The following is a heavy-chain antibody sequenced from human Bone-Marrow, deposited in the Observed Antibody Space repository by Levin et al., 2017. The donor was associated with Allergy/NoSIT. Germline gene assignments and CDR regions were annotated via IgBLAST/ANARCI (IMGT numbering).Heavy chain of an antibody. CDR2: INTGYGNT. V-gene: IGHV1-3*04. CDR3: ATGYCRSGTCYHFDH. J-gene: IGHJ4*02. D-gene: IGHD2-15*01. Sequence: AASVKVSCKASGYSFTSYAMHWVRQAPGQGPEWMGWINTGYGNTEFSQKFQGRISITADTSATTAYMELISLTSEDTAVYYCATGYCRSGTCYHFDHWGQGTLVTVSS. CDR1: GYSFTSYA.